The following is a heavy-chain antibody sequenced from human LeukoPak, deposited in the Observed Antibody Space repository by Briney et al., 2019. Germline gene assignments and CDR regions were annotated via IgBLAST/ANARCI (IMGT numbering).Heavy chain of an antibody. Sequence: GGSLRLSCAASGFTFSDYYMSWIRQAPGKGLEWVSYISSSGSTIYYADSVKGRFAISRDNAKNSLYLQMNSLKAEDTAVYYCARANPGSYFYFDYWGQGTLVTVSS. CDR3: ARANPGSYFYFDY. CDR1: GFTFSDYY. D-gene: IGHD1-26*01. CDR2: ISSSGSTI. V-gene: IGHV3-11*04. J-gene: IGHJ4*02.